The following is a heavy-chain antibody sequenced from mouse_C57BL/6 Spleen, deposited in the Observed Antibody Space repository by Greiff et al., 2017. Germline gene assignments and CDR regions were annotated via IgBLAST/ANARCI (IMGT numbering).Heavy chain of an antibody. Sequence: EVKLMESGGGLVQPGGSLSLSCAASGFTFTDYYMSWVRQPPGKALEWLGFIRNKANGYTTEYSASVKGRFTISRDNSQSILYLQMNALRAEDSATYYCASLFITTAGFDYWGQGTTLTVSS. CDR1: GFTFTDYY. CDR2: IRNKANGYTT. J-gene: IGHJ2*01. V-gene: IGHV7-3*01. CDR3: ASLFITTAGFDY. D-gene: IGHD1-1*01.